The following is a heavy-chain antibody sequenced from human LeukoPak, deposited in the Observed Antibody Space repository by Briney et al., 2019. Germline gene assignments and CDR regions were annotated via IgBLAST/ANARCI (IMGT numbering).Heavy chain of an antibody. D-gene: IGHD6-19*01. CDR1: GGSFSGYY. CDR3: ARWAVAGTLDY. CDR2: INHSGST. J-gene: IGHJ4*02. Sequence: SETLSLTCAVYGGSFSGYYWSWIRQPPGKGLEWIGEINHSGSTNYNPSLKSRVTISVDTSKNQFSLKLSSVTAADTAVHYCARWAVAGTLDYWGQGTLVTVSS. V-gene: IGHV4-34*01.